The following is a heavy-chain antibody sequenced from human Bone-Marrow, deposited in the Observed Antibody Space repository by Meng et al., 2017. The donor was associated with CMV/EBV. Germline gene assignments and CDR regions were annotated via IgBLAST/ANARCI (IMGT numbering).Heavy chain of an antibody. CDR1: GFTFNNYA. J-gene: IGHJ4*02. V-gene: IGHV3-30-3*01. CDR2: VSNDGNNK. CDR3: ARDLGQTMPAY. Sequence: GESLKISCAASGFTFNNYAMHWVRQAPGKGLQWVAVVSNDGNNKYYADSVKGRFTISRDNAKNSLYLQMNSLRAEDTAVYYCARDLGQTMPAYWGQGTLVTVSS. D-gene: IGHD2-2*01.